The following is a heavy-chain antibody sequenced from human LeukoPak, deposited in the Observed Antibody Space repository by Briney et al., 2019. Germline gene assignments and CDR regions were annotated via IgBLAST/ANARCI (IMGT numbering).Heavy chain of an antibody. V-gene: IGHV3-7*03. Sequence: QPGGSLRLSCAASAFTFSSYWMNWARQAPGKGLEWVASINHNGNVNYYVDSVKGRFTISRDNAKNSLYLQMSNLRAEDTAVYFCARGGGLDVWGQGATVTVSS. CDR3: ARGGGLDV. CDR2: INHNGNVN. CDR1: AFTFSSYW. D-gene: IGHD3-16*01. J-gene: IGHJ6*02.